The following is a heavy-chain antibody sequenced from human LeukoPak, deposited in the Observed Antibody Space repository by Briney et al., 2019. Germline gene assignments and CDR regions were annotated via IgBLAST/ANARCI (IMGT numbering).Heavy chain of an antibody. J-gene: IGHJ4*02. V-gene: IGHV1-69*05. CDR2: IIPIFGTA. Sequence: SVKVSCKASGYTFTNFGISWVRQAPGQGLEWMGGIIPIFGTANYAQKFQGRVTITTDESTSTAYMELGSLRSEDTAVYYCARVNGVGATDYWGQGTLVTVSS. CDR1: GYTFTNFG. D-gene: IGHD1-26*01. CDR3: ARVNGVGATDY.